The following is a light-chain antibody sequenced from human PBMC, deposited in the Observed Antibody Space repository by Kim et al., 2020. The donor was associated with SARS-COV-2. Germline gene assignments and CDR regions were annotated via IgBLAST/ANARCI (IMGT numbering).Light chain of an antibody. V-gene: IGLV4-69*01. CDR2: VNSDGSH. CDR1: SGHSSYD. J-gene: IGLJ3*02. Sequence: QLVLTQSPSASASLGASVRFTCTLSSGHSSYDIAWHQQQPEKGPRYLMKVNSDGSHTKGDGIPDRFSGSSSGAERYLTISSLQSDDEADYYCQTWGPGFRVFGGGTQLTVL. CDR3: QTWGPGFRV.